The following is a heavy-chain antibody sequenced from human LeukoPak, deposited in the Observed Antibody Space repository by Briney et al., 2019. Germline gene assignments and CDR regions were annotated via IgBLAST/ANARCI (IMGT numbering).Heavy chain of an antibody. V-gene: IGHV1-2*06. CDR1: GYTFTGYY. J-gene: IGHJ3*02. CDR3: ARTDDSSGYRDAFDI. D-gene: IGHD3-22*01. CDR2: INPNSGGT. Sequence: ASVKVSCKXSGYTFTGYYMHWVRQAPGQGLEGMGRINPNSGGTNYAQKFQGRVTMTRDTSISTAYMELSRLRSDDTAVYYCARTDDSSGYRDAFDIWGQGTMVTVSS.